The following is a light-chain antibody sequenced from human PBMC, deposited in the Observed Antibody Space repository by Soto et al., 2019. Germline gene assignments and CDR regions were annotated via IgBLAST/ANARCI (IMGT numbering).Light chain of an antibody. Sequence: EIVLTQSPGTLSLSPGERATLSCRASQSASSNYLAWYQQKPGQAPRLLIYGASSRATGIPDRFSGSGSGTDFTLTISRLEPEDFAVYYCQQYGSSPEWTFGQGTKVEIK. CDR2: GAS. J-gene: IGKJ1*01. CDR3: QQYGSSPEWT. CDR1: QSASSNY. V-gene: IGKV3-20*01.